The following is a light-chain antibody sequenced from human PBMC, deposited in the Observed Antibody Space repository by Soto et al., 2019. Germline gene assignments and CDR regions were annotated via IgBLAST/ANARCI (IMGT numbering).Light chain of an antibody. CDR1: SSDVGGHNY. CDR2: SVS. J-gene: IGLJ1*01. Sequence: QSALTQPRSVSGSPGQSVTISCTGTSSDVGGHNYVSWYQQHPGKAPKLMISSVSKRPSGVPDRFSGSKSGNTASLTISGLQADDEADYYCCSYAGSYPYVFGTGTKVTAL. V-gene: IGLV2-11*01. CDR3: CSYAGSYPYV.